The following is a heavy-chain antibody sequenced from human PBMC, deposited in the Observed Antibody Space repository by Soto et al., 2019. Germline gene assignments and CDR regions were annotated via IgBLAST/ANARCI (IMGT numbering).Heavy chain of an antibody. V-gene: IGHV1-69*02. CDR2: INPIVSMS. CDR1: GDTFSFYT. J-gene: IGHJ4*02. D-gene: IGHD3-10*01. CDR3: AESYGSGYPAFNY. Sequence: QVQLVQSGTEVKKPGSSVKVSCKASGDTFSFYTINWVRQSPGLGLEWVGRINPIVSMSNYAKKFQGRVSMTADKSTSTAYMELRILMSDDTAMYFWAESYGSGYPAFNYWGQGALVIVSS.